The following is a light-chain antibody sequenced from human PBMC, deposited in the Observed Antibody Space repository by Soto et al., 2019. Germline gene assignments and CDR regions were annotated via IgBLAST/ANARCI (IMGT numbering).Light chain of an antibody. CDR3: QQRADWPIT. V-gene: IGKV3-11*01. CDR1: EILSSTY. J-gene: IGKJ5*01. Sequence: LTQSPGTPSLSPRETATLSRMATEILSSTYMAWYQQKPGQAPRLLIYGASNRATGIPARFSGSGSGTDFTLTISSLEPDDFAVYYCQQRADWPITFGQGTRLEIK. CDR2: GAS.